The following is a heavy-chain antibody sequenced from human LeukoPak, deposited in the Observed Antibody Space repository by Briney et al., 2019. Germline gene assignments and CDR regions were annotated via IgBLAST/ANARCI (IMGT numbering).Heavy chain of an antibody. Sequence: SETLSLTCTVSGGSISSYYWSWIRQPPGKGLEWIGYIYHSGSTNYNPSLKSRVTISVDTSKNQFSLKLSSVTAADTAVYYCARGGSLYCSSTSCHFDYWGQGTLVTVSS. J-gene: IGHJ4*02. CDR2: IYHSGST. D-gene: IGHD2-2*01. CDR1: GGSISSYY. CDR3: ARGGSLYCSSTSCHFDY. V-gene: IGHV4-59*01.